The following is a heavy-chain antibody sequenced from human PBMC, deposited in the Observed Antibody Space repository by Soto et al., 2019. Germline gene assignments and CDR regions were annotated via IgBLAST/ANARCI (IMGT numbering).Heavy chain of an antibody. CDR3: AKAKNDYNWDNRPPFDY. D-gene: IGHD1-20*01. V-gene: IGHV3-23*01. CDR1: GFTLRNYA. CDR2: ISANDVGT. J-gene: IGHJ4*02. Sequence: GGSLRLSCEASGFTLRNYAMTWIRQAPGKGLEWVSLISANDVGTYYAESVKTRFTISTDQSRDTVYLQMDSLRADDTAIYYCAKAKNDYNWDNRPPFDYWGQGTLVTVSS.